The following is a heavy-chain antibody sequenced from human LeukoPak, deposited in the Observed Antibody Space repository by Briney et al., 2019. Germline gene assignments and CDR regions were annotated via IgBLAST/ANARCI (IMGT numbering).Heavy chain of an antibody. D-gene: IGHD6-19*01. CDR2: IYYSGST. CDR3: ARDLYSSGWYGVFDY. V-gene: IGHV4-59*08. Sequence: PSETLSLTCTVSGGSISSYYWSWIRQPPGKGLEWIGYIYYSGSTNYNPSLKSRVTISADTSKNQFSLKLSSVTAADTAVYYCARDLYSSGWYGVFDYWGQGTLVTVSS. J-gene: IGHJ4*02. CDR1: GGSISSYY.